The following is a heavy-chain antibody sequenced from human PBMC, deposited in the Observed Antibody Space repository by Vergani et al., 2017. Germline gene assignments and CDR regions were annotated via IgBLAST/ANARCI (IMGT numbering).Heavy chain of an antibody. D-gene: IGHD2-2*02. V-gene: IGHV5-10-1*03. J-gene: IGHJ5*02. CDR2: IDPSDSYT. Sequence: EVQLVQSGAEVKKPGESLRISCKGSGYSFTSYWISWVRQMPGKGLEWMGRIDPSDSYTNYSPSFQGHVTISAVKSISTAYLQWSSLKASDTAMYYCARIYCSSTSCYTEPGWFDPWGQGTLVTVSS. CDR1: GYSFTSYW. CDR3: ARIYCSSTSCYTEPGWFDP.